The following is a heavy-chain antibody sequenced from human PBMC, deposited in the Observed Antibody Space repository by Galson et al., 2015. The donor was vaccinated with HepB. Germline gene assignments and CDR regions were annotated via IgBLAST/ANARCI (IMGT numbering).Heavy chain of an antibody. CDR2: INSDGSST. CDR3: ARDARYTDTLDYYGMDV. J-gene: IGHJ6*02. CDR1: GFTFSSYW. Sequence: SLRLSCAASGFTFSSYWMHWVRQAPGKGLVWVSRINSDGSSTSYADSVKGRFTISRDNAKNTLYLQMNSLRAEDTAVYYCARDARYTDTLDYYGMDVWGQGTTVTVSS. V-gene: IGHV3-74*01. D-gene: IGHD3-16*02.